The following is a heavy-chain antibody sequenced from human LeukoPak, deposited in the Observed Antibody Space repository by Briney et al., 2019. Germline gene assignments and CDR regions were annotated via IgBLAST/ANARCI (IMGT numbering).Heavy chain of an antibody. CDR3: ARPRPYAGRYCSSTSCPGFFDY. J-gene: IGHJ4*02. CDR1: GGSISSTNC. V-gene: IGHV4-4*02. D-gene: IGHD2-2*01. Sequence: SETLSLTCAVSGGSISSTNCWSWVRQPPGKGLEWIGEIYHSGGTNYNPSLKSRVTISVDTSKNQFSLKLSSVTAADTAVYYCARPRPYAGRYCSSTSCPGFFDYWGQGTLVTVSS. CDR2: IYHSGGT.